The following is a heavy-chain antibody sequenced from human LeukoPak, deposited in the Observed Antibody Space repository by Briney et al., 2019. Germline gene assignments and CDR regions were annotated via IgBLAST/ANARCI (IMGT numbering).Heavy chain of an antibody. Sequence: ASVKVSCKAPGYTFTSYGISWVRQAPGQGLEGMVWISAYNGNTNYAQKLQGRVTMTTDTSTSTAYMELRSLRSDDTAVYYCARSTSSGWPYNWFDPWGQGTLVTVSS. CDR2: ISAYNGNT. CDR3: ARSTSSGWPYNWFDP. J-gene: IGHJ5*02. D-gene: IGHD6-19*01. V-gene: IGHV1-18*01. CDR1: GYTFTSYG.